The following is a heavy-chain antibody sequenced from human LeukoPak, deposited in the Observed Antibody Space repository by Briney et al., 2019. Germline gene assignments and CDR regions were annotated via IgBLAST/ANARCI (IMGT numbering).Heavy chain of an antibody. CDR1: GGSFSGYY. D-gene: IGHD3-22*01. CDR2: INHSGST. CDR3: ARDLLYYDSSGYTKLRDY. V-gene: IGHV4-34*01. J-gene: IGHJ4*02. Sequence: SETLSLTCAVYGGSFSGYYWSWIRQPPGKGLEWIGEINHSGSTNYNPSLKSRVTISVDTSKNQFSLKLSSVTAADTAVYYCARDLLYYDSSGYTKLRDYWGQGTLVTVSS.